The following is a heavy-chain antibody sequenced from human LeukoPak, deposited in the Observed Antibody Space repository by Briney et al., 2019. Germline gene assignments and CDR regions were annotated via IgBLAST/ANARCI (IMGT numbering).Heavy chain of an antibody. V-gene: IGHV4-34*01. CDR2: INHSGST. D-gene: IGHD1-20*01. J-gene: IGHJ6*03. CDR3: ARGLRYNWNPESSLSYYYYMDV. Sequence: PSETLSLTCAVYGGSFSGYYWSWIRQPPGKGLEWIGEINHSGSTNYNPSLKSRVTISVDTSKNQFSLKLSSVTAADTAVYYCARGLRYNWNPESSLSYYYYMDVWGKGTTVTVSS. CDR1: GGSFSGYY.